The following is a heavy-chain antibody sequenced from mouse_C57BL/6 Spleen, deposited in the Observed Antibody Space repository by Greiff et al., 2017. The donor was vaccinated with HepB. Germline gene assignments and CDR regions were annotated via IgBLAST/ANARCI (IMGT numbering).Heavy chain of an antibody. D-gene: IGHD1-1*01. Sequence: EVQLMESGEGLVKPGGSLKLSCAASGFTFSSYAMSWVRQTPEKRLEWVAYISSGGDYIYYADTVKGRFTISRDNARNTLYLQMSSLKSEDTAMYYCTRDENYYGSSPYCAMDYWGQGTSVTVSS. J-gene: IGHJ4*01. CDR1: GFTFSSYA. CDR3: TRDENYYGSSPYCAMDY. CDR2: ISSGGDYI. V-gene: IGHV5-9-1*02.